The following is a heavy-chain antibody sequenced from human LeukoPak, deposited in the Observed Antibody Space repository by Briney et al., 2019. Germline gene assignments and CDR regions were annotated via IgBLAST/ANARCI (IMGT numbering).Heavy chain of an antibody. Sequence: PSETLSLTCAVSGYSISSGYYWGCIRPPPGKGLEWIGSIYHSGSTYYNPSLKSRVTISVDTSKNQFSLKLSSVTAADTAVYYCARLDIAARAIDYWGQGTLVTVSS. D-gene: IGHD6-6*01. CDR1: GYSISSGYY. CDR3: ARLDIAARAIDY. V-gene: IGHV4-38-2*01. J-gene: IGHJ4*02. CDR2: IYHSGST.